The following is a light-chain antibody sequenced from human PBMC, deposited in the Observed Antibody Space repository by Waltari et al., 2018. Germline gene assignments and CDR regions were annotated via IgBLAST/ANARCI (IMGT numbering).Light chain of an antibody. CDR2: GNN. CDR1: SSNIGADHD. J-gene: IGLJ2*01. CDR3: QSFDTSLSDGVV. V-gene: IGLV1-40*02. Sequence: QSILTQPPSVSGAPGQRVTISCTGSSSNIGADHDVHWYQDFPGRGPQLLIYGNNHRPSGVPDRFSGSKSGTSASLTITGLQAEDEADYYCQSFDTSLSDGVVFGGGTKV.